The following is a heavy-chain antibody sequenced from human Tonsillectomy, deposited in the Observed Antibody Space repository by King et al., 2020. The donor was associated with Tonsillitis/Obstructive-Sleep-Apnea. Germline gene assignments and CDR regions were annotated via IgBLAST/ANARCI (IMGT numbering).Heavy chain of an antibody. D-gene: IGHD4-11*01. CDR3: ARTPHDYPGGYYYYMDV. V-gene: IGHV3-30*04. J-gene: IGHJ6*03. CDR2: ISYDGNNK. CDR1: GFTFSSYA. Sequence: VQLVESGGGVVQPGRSLRLSCAASGFTFSSYAMHWVRQAPGKGLEWVALISYDGNNKYYADSVQGRFTISRDNYKKTLYLQMNSLRAEDTAVYYCARTPHDYPGGYYYYMDVWGKGTTGTV.